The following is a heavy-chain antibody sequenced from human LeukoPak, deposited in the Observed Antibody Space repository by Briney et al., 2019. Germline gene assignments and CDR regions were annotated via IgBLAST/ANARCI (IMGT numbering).Heavy chain of an antibody. D-gene: IGHD6-19*01. CDR2: ISSSGST. Sequence: SETLSLTCTVSGGSNETYYWSWIRQPAGKGLEWVGRISSSGSTNYNPSLTSRVTMSVDTYNNQFSLKVTSVTAADTAVYYCARYAVAGSNLYFDYWGQGTLVTVSS. V-gene: IGHV4-4*07. CDR3: ARYAVAGSNLYFDY. J-gene: IGHJ4*02. CDR1: GGSNETYY.